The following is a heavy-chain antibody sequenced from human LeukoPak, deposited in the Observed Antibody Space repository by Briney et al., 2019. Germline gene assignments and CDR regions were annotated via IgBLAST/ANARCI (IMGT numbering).Heavy chain of an antibody. CDR2: IIPIFGTA. CDR3: ARAGYSSGWYGGTAGQ. J-gene: IGHJ4*02. V-gene: IGHV1-69*05. Sequence: SVKVSCKASGGTFSSYAISWVRQAPGQGLEWMGGIIPIFGTANYAQKFQGRVAITTDESTSTAYMELSSLRSEDTAVYYCARAGYSSGWYGGTAGQWGQGTLVTVSS. D-gene: IGHD6-19*01. CDR1: GGTFSSYA.